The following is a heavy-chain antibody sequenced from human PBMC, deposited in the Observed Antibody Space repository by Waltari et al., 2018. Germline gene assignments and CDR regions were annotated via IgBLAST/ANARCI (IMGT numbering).Heavy chain of an antibody. CDR3: AGSLGY. CDR2: INNSSSSI. Sequence: EVQMVESGGGLVQPGGSLRLPCAASGFTFSSYSMNWVRQAPGKGLEWVSYINNSSSSIYYADSVKGRFTISRDNAKNSVYLQMNSLRAEDTAVYYCAGSLGYWGQGTLVTVSS. D-gene: IGHD3-16*02. V-gene: IGHV3-48*04. CDR1: GFTFSSYS. J-gene: IGHJ1*01.